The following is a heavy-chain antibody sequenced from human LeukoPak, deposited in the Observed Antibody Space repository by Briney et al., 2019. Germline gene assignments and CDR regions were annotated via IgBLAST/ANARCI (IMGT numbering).Heavy chain of an antibody. CDR2: IRSKAYGGTT. J-gene: IGHJ6*03. D-gene: IGHD3-10*01. CDR1: GFTFGDYA. Sequence: GGSLRLSCTASGFTFGDYAMSWVRQAPGKGLEWVGFIRSKAYGGTTEYAASVKGRFTISRDDSKSIAYLQMNSLKTEDTAVYYCTRVITHEIYGSGSSANYYYYYMDVWGKGTTVTISS. V-gene: IGHV3-49*04. CDR3: TRVITHEIYGSGSSANYYYYYMDV.